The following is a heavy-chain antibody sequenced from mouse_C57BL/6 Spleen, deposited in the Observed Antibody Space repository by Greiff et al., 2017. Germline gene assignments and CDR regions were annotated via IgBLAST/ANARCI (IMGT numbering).Heavy chain of an antibody. J-gene: IGHJ1*03. Sequence: VQLQQSGAELVKPGASVKLSCTASGFNIKDYYMHWVKQRTEQGLEWIGRIDPEDGETKYAPKFQGKANITADTSSNTAYLQLSSRTSEDTAVEDGARREGRRQGYGDGGGTGKTVKVSS. CDR3: ARREGRRQGYGDG. D-gene: IGHD2-14*01. CDR1: GFNIKDYY. V-gene: IGHV14-2*01. CDR2: IDPEDGET.